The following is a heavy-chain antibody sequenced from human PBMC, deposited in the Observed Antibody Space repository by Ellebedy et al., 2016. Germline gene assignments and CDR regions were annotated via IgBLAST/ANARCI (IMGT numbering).Heavy chain of an antibody. J-gene: IGHJ4*02. V-gene: IGHV4-59*02. CDR3: AREERYSVLGY. CDR2: VFHTGTT. Sequence: SETLSLTCNVSGGSVSSDYWNWIRRPPGKGLEWIGYVFHTGTTNYNPSLKSRVTISVDTSKNQFSLKLSSVTAADTAVYYCAREERYSVLGYWGQGTLVTVSS. D-gene: IGHD5/OR15-5a*01. CDR1: GGSVSSDY.